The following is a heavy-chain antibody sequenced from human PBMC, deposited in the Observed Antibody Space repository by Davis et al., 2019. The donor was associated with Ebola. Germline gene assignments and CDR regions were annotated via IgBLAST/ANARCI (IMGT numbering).Heavy chain of an antibody. CDR2: IYYSGSP. Sequence: SETLSLTCTVSGGSISSYYWSWIRQPPGKGLEWIGYIYYSGSPNYNPSLKSRVTISVDTSKNQFSLKLSSVTAADTAVYYCARVPPSYCSSTSCYHYYYYMDVWGKGTTVTVSS. J-gene: IGHJ6*03. CDR3: ARVPPSYCSSTSCYHYYYYMDV. CDR1: GGSISSYY. D-gene: IGHD2-2*01. V-gene: IGHV4-59*01.